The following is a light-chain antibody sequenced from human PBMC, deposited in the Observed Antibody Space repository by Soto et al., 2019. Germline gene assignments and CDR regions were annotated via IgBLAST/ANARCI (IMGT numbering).Light chain of an antibody. V-gene: IGKV4-1*01. Sequence: DIVMTQSPDSLAVSLGESATINCKFSQSVFYNSNNKHYLAWYQHKPGQPPRLLIYWASTRESGVPDRFSGSGSGTDFTLTISNLQAEDVAVYYCQQYYTTPLTFGGGSKVEIK. J-gene: IGKJ4*01. CDR3: QQYYTTPLT. CDR1: QSVFYNSNNKHY. CDR2: WAS.